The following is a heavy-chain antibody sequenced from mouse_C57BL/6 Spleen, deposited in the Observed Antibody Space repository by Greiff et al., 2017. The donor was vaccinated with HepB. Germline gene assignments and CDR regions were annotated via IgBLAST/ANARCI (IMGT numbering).Heavy chain of an antibody. D-gene: IGHD2-2*01. V-gene: IGHV1-64*01. CDR3: AKKVYYGYDEGFAY. Sequence: QVQLQQPGAELVKPGASVKLSCKASGYTFTSYWMHWVKQRPGQGLEWIGMIHPNSGSTNYNEKFKSKATLTVDKSSSTAYMQLSSLTSEDSAVYYGAKKVYYGYDEGFAYWGQGTLVTVSA. J-gene: IGHJ3*01. CDR2: IHPNSGST. CDR1: GYTFTSYW.